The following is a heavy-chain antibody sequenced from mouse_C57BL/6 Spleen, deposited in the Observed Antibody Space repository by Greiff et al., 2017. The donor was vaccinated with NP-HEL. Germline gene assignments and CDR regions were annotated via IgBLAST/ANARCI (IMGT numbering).Heavy chain of an antibody. CDR2: IHPNSGST. J-gene: IGHJ3*01. Sequence: VKLQESGAELVKPGASVKLSCKASGYTFTSYWMHWVKQRPGQGLEWIGMIHPNSGSTNYNEKFKSKATLTVDKSSSTAYMQLSSLTSEDSAVYYCARSLTGTDAYWGQGTLVTVSA. D-gene: IGHD4-1*01. CDR3: ARSLTGTDAY. CDR1: GYTFTSYW. V-gene: IGHV1-64*01.